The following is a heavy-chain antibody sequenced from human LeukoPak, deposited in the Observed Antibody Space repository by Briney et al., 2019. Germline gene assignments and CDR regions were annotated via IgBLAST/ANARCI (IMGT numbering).Heavy chain of an antibody. CDR3: ASLQSYYDSSGYYDYFDC. CDR1: GGSISSYY. Sequence: PSETLSLTCTVSGGSISSYYWSWIRQPPGKGLEWIGYIYYSGSTNYNPSLKSRVTISVDTSKNQFSLKLSSVTAADTAVYYCASLQSYYDSSGYYDYFDCWGQGTLVTVSS. D-gene: IGHD3-22*01. CDR2: IYYSGST. J-gene: IGHJ4*02. V-gene: IGHV4-59*01.